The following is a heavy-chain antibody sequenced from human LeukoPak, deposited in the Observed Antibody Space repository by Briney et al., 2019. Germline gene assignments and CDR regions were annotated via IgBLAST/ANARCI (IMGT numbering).Heavy chain of an antibody. CDR3: AKSESPGMMATVPDY. CDR1: GFTFSTYA. Sequence: PGESLRLSCDASGFTFSTYAMTWVRQAPGKGLEWVSGISAGGSSTYYAASVKGRSTISRDNSRNILYLQMNSLRGDDTAVYYCAKSESPGMMATVPDYWGQGTLVTVSS. D-gene: IGHD5-24*01. J-gene: IGHJ4*02. V-gene: IGHV3-23*01. CDR2: ISAGGSST.